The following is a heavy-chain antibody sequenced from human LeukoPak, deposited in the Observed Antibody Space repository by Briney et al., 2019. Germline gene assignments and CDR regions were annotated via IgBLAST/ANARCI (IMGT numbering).Heavy chain of an antibody. Sequence: GASVKVSCKASGYTFTSYYMHWVRQAPGQGLEWMGIINPSGGSTSYAQKFQGRVTMTRDMSTSTVYMEPSSLRSEDTAVYYCARGGGYSYGFLSYFDYLGQGTLVTVSS. V-gene: IGHV1-46*01. D-gene: IGHD5-18*01. CDR2: INPSGGST. CDR3: ARGGGYSYGFLSYFDY. J-gene: IGHJ4*02. CDR1: GYTFTSYY.